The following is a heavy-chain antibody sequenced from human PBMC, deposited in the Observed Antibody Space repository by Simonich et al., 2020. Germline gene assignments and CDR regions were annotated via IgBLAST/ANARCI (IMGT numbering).Heavy chain of an antibody. CDR2: INSNGSST. Sequence: EVQLVESGGGLVQPGGSLRLSCAASGFTFSSYWMHWVRQAPGKGLWGGARINSNGSSTSDADSGKGRFTISRDNAKNTLYLQMNSLRAEDTAVYYCARGGWSSSWYYWGQGTLVTVSS. V-gene: IGHV3-74*01. D-gene: IGHD6-13*01. CDR1: GFTFSSYW. J-gene: IGHJ4*02. CDR3: ARGGWSSSWYY.